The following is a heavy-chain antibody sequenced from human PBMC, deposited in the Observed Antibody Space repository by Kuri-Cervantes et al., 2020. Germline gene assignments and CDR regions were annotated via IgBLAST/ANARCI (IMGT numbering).Heavy chain of an antibody. CDR1: GYTFTDYH. CDR2: INPNAGNT. V-gene: IGHV1-46*01. J-gene: IGHJ3*02. D-gene: IGHD6-25*01. CDR3: ARPAARGAFDI. Sequence: ASVKVSCKASGYTFTDYHMHWVRQAPGQGLGWMGMINPNAGNTLYAQKFQDRVFMTRDTSTNTVYLELSSLTFEDTAVYYCARPAARGAFDIWGQGTLVTVSS.